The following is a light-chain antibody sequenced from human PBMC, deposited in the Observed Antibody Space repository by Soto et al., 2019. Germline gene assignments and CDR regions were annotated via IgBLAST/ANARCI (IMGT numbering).Light chain of an antibody. CDR3: QQYDNWPPLT. V-gene: IGKV3-15*01. Sequence: ERVMTQSPVTLSVSPGESVTLSCRASQSVGTNLAWYQQKPGLAPRLLIYGASTRATGVPARFSGSGSGTEFALTISNLQSEDFAVYYCQQYDNWPPLTFGQGTKVDI. CDR1: QSVGTN. CDR2: GAS. J-gene: IGKJ1*01.